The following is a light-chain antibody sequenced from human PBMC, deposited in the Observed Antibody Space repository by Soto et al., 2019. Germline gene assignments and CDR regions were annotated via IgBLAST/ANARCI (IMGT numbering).Light chain of an antibody. CDR3: QQYNSYPYT. V-gene: IGKV1-5*03. Sequence: DIQMTQSPSTLSASVGDRVTITCRASQSISSWLAWYQQKPGKAPKLLIYKASSLESGVPSRFSCSGSGTEFTLTISSLQPDDVATYSCQQYNSYPYTFGQGTKLEIK. CDR2: KAS. CDR1: QSISSW. J-gene: IGKJ2*01.